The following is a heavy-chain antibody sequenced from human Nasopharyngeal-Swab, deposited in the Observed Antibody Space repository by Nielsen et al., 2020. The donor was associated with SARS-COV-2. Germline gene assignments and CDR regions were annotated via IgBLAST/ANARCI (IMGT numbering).Heavy chain of an antibody. V-gene: IGHV4-34*01. J-gene: IGHJ6*02. D-gene: IGHD3-10*01. CDR1: GGSFSGYY. CDR3: ARGVRLTRITMVRGPIESVYGMDV. Sequence: SETLSLTCAVYGGSFSGYYWSWIRQPPGKGLDWIGEINHSGSTNYNPSLKSRVTISVDTSKNQFSLKLSPVTAADTAVYYCARGVRLTRITMVRGPIESVYGMDVWGQGATVTVSS. CDR2: INHSGST.